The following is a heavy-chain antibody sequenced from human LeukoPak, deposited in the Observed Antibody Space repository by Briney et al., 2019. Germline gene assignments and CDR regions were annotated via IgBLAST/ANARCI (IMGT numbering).Heavy chain of an antibody. CDR3: ANSIAAASSHY. J-gene: IGHJ4*02. D-gene: IGHD6-13*01. V-gene: IGHV1-69*04. CDR1: GGTFSSYA. CDR2: IIPILGIA. Sequence: SVKVFCKASGGTFSSYAISWVRQAPGQGLEWMGRIIPILGIANYAQKFQGRVTITADKSTSTAYMELSSLRSEDTAVYYCANSIAAASSHYWGQGTLVTVSS.